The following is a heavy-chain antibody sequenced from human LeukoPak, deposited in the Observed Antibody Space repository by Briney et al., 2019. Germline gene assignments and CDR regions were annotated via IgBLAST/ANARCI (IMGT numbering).Heavy chain of an antibody. CDR3: ARMSYYDSSGDNWFDP. V-gene: IGHV1-8*01. J-gene: IGHJ5*02. CDR2: MNPNSGNT. CDR1: GYTFTSYD. Sequence: ASVKVSCKASGYTFTSYDINWVRQATGQGLEWMGWMNPNSGNTGYAQKFQGRVTMTRDTSISTAYMELSSLRSEDTAVYYCARMSYYDSSGDNWFDPWGQGALVTVSS. D-gene: IGHD3-22*01.